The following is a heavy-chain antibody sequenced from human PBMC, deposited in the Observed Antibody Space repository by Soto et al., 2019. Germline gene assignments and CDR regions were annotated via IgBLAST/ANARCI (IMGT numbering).Heavy chain of an antibody. CDR1: GGTFSSYT. D-gene: IGHD2-21*02. CDR2: IIPILGIA. CDR3: ARVVVVTDNWFDP. J-gene: IGHJ5*02. Sequence: QVQLVQSGAEVKKPGSSVKVSCKASGGTFSSYTISWVRQAPGQGLEWMGRIIPILGIANYAQKFQGRVTITADKXTSTAYMELSSLRSEDTAVYYCARVVVVTDNWFDPWGQGTLVTVSS. V-gene: IGHV1-69*02.